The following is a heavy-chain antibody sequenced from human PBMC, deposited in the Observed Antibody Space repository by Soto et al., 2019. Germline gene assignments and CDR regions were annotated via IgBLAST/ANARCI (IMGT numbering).Heavy chain of an antibody. J-gene: IGHJ6*02. CDR2: IIPIFGTA. V-gene: IGHV1-69*13. CDR3: ASLSINYDFWSGYPTDYYYGMDV. CDR1: GGTFSSYA. Sequence: SVKVSCKASGGTFSSYAISWVRQAPGQGLEWMGGIIPIFGTANYAQKFQGRVTITADESTSTAYMELSSLRSEDTAVYYCASLSINYDFWSGYPTDYYYGMDVWGQGTTVTVSS. D-gene: IGHD3-3*01.